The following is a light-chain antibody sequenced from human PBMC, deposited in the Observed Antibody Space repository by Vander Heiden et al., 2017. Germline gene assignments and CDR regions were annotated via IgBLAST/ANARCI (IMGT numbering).Light chain of an antibody. CDR1: QNINTY. J-gene: IGKJ2*01. V-gene: IGKV1-39*01. CDR3: QQSYSIPFT. Sequence: DIQMTQSPSSLSASVGDRVTITCRASQNINTYLVLYQQKPGKAPNLLIYAASTLQSDVPSRFSASGSDTDFTLTISGLHPDDFATYYCQQSYSIPFTFGQGTRLEVK. CDR2: AAS.